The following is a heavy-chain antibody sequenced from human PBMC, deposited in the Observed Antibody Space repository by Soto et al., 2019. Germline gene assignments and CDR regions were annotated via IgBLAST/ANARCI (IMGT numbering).Heavy chain of an antibody. CDR2: MNPNSGNT. CDR3: AVLALPDHYYYYMDV. J-gene: IGHJ6*03. Sequence: ASVKVSCKASGYTFTSYDINWVRQATGQGLGWMGWMNPNSGNTGYAQKFQGRVTMIRNTSISTAYMELSSLRSEDTAVYYCAVLALPDHYYYYMDVWGKRTTVTVSS. CDR1: GYTFTSYD. V-gene: IGHV1-8*01.